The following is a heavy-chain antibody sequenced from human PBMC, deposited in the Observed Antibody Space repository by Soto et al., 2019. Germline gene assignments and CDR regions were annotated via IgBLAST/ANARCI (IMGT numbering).Heavy chain of an antibody. V-gene: IGHV1-3*01. J-gene: IGHJ6*02. CDR2: INAGNGNT. CDR3: AAPVSSQYSSSPYYYYYYGMDV. D-gene: IGHD6-6*01. CDR1: GCTFTSYA. Sequence: ASVKVSCKASGCTFTSYAMHWVRQAPGQRLEWMGWINAGNGNTKYSQKFQGRVTITRDTSASAAYMELSSLRSEDTAVYYCAAPVSSQYSSSPYYYYYYGMDVWGQGTTVTVSS.